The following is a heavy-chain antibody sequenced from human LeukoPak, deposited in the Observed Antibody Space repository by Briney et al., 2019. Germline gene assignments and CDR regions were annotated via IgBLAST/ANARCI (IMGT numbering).Heavy chain of an antibody. Sequence: AASVKVSCKASGYTFTGYYMHWVRQAPGQGLEWMGWINPNSGGTNYAQKFQGRVTMTRDTSISTAYMELSRLRSDDTAVYYCARAQGGSSSLSDYWGQGTLVTVSS. CDR3: ARAQGGSSSLSDY. D-gene: IGHD2-15*01. CDR1: GYTFTGYY. V-gene: IGHV1-2*02. J-gene: IGHJ4*02. CDR2: INPNSGGT.